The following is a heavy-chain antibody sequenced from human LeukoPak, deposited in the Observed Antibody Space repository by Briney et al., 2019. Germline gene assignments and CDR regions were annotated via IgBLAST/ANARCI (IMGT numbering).Heavy chain of an antibody. Sequence: GRSLRLSCAASRFTFSSYAMHWVRQAPGKGMEWVAVISYDGSNKYYADSVKGRFTISRDNSKNTLYLQMNSLRAEDTAVYYCARDAGYSYGSNWFDPWGQGTLVTVSS. CDR3: ARDAGYSYGSNWFDP. CDR2: ISYDGSNK. D-gene: IGHD5-18*01. V-gene: IGHV3-30-3*01. J-gene: IGHJ5*02. CDR1: RFTFSSYA.